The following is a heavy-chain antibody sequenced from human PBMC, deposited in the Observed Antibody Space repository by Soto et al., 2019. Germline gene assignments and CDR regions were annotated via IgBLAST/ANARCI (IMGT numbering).Heavy chain of an antibody. V-gene: IGHV3-48*01. CDR1: GFTFSSYS. J-gene: IGHJ4*02. CDR2: ISSSSSTI. D-gene: IGHD3-16*02. Sequence: EVQLVESEGGLVQPGGSLRLSCAASGFTFSSYSMNWVRQAPGKGLEWVSYISSSSSTIYYADSVKGRFTISRDNAKNSLYLQMNSLRAEDTAVYYCARDALYYDYIWGSYRMFDYWGQGTLVTVSS. CDR3: ARDALYYDYIWGSYRMFDY.